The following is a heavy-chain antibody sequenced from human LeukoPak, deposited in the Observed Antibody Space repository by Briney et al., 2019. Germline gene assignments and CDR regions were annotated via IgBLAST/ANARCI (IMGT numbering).Heavy chain of an antibody. CDR3: ATDIVVVPAAMHFDY. J-gene: IGHJ4*02. Sequence: PGGSLRLSCAASGFTFSSYAMSWVRQAPGKGLEWVSAISGSGGSTYYADSVKGRFTISRDNSKNTLYLQMNSLRAEDTAVYYCATDIVVVPAAMHFDYWGQGTLVTVSS. D-gene: IGHD2-2*01. CDR2: ISGSGGST. CDR1: GFTFSSYA. V-gene: IGHV3-23*01.